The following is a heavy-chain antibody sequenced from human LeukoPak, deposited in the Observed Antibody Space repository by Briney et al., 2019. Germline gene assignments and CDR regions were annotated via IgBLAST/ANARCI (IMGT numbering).Heavy chain of an antibody. CDR3: ARDGGNGDFDY. Sequence: TTSETLSLTCTVSGGSISSYYWSWIRQPPGKGLEWIGYIYYSGSTNYNPSLKSRVTISVDTSKNQFSLKLSSVTAADTAVYYCARDGGNGDFDYWGQGTLVTVSS. V-gene: IGHV4-59*01. CDR2: IYYSGST. J-gene: IGHJ4*02. D-gene: IGHD4-23*01. CDR1: GGSISSYY.